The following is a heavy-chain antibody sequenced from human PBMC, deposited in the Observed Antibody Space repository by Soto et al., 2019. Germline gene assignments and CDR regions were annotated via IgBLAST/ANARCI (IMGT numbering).Heavy chain of an antibody. Sequence: VSVEVSCKACGYTYANYDSKWLRQANEQGLEWMGWMNPNTGHTGYVQKFQGRVTMTRNTSISTAYMDLSSLRSDDTAVYFCARGVGHSSSNGWFDPWGQGTLVTVSS. CDR2: MNPNTGHT. CDR3: ARGVGHSSSNGWFDP. V-gene: IGHV1-8*01. CDR1: GYTYANYD. J-gene: IGHJ5*02. D-gene: IGHD6-6*01.